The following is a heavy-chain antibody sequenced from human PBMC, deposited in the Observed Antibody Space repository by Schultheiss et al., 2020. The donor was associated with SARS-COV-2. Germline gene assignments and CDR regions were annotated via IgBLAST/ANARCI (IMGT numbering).Heavy chain of an antibody. CDR2: IYYSGST. CDR1: GGSISSSNW. D-gene: IGHD6-19*01. V-gene: IGHV4-39*01. CDR3: ARPSSGWYENYYYGMDV. Sequence: SQTLSLTCAVSGGSISSSNWWSWVRQPPGKGLEWIGSIYYSGSTYYNPSLKSRVTISVDTSKNQFSLKLSSVTAADTAVYYCARPSSGWYENYYYGMDVWGQGTTVTVSS. J-gene: IGHJ6*02.